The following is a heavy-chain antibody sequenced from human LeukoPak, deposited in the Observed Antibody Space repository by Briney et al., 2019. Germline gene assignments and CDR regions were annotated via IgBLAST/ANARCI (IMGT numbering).Heavy chain of an antibody. Sequence: PGGSLRLSCAASGFTFSSYAMSWVRQAPGKGLEWVSAISGSGGSTYYADSVKSRFTISRDNSKNTLYLQMNSLRAEDTAVYYCAKDRSSRSAADYWGQGTLVTVSS. CDR1: GFTFSSYA. J-gene: IGHJ4*02. V-gene: IGHV3-23*01. CDR3: AKDRSSRSAADY. D-gene: IGHD6-13*01. CDR2: ISGSGGST.